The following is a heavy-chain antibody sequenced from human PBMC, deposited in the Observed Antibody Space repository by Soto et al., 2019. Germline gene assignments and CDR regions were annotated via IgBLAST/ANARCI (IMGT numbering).Heavy chain of an antibody. Sequence: QVQLVQSGAEVKKPGSSVKVSCKASGDTFNTYSISWVRQAPGQGLEWMGGIIPIFGTANYAQNFQGRVTTTADGSTNTAYMDLSGLRAEDTAVYYCARDPCISTTCYHDYWGQGTLVTVSS. CDR2: IIPIFGTA. CDR1: GDTFNTYS. V-gene: IGHV1-69*12. D-gene: IGHD2-2*01. CDR3: ARDPCISTTCYHDY. J-gene: IGHJ4*02.